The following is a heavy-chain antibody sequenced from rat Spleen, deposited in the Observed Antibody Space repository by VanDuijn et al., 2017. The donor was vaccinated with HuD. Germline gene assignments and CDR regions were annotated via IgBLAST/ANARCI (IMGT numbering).Heavy chain of an antibody. CDR2: ITSGGGST. V-gene: IGHV5-25*01. Sequence: EVQLVESGGGLVQPGRSMKLSCAVSGITFSNYYMAWVRQAPTMGLEWVASITSGGGSTYYRDSVKGRFTISRDNAKNTLYLQMNNLKSEDTAVYYCTGGGHSAFNWFAYWGQGTLVTVSS. J-gene: IGHJ3*01. CDR1: GITFSNYY. CDR3: TGGGHSAFNWFAY. D-gene: IGHD3-3*01.